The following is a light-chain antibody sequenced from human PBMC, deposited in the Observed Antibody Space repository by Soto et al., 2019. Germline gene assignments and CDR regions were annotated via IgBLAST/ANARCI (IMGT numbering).Light chain of an antibody. CDR3: SSFTSSSSYV. V-gene: IGLV2-14*01. CDR1: SSDFAIYNS. J-gene: IGLJ1*01. CDR2: DVT. Sequence: QSALTQPASASGSPGQSITLLCTGTSSDFAIYNSVSWYQQHPGKAPKLMIHDVTNRPSGVSGRFSGSRSGNTASLTISGLQAEDEADYYCSSFTSSSSYVFGPGTKVTVL.